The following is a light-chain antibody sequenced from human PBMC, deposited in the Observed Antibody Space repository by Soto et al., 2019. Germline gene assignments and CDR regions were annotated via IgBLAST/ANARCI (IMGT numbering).Light chain of an antibody. CDR1: QSISSW. J-gene: IGKJ1*01. Sequence: DIQMTQSPSTLSASVGDRVTITCRASQSISSWLAWYQQKPGKAPKLLIYDASSLESGVPSRFSGSGSGTEFTLTIGSLQPDDVSTYFCQRYNSYSPWTFSQWTNVDI. CDR2: DAS. CDR3: QRYNSYSPWT. V-gene: IGKV1-5*01.